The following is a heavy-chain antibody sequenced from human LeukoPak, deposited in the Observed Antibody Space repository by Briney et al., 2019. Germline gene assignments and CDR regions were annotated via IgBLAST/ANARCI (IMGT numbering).Heavy chain of an antibody. CDR2: IYYSGST. D-gene: IGHD6-6*01. V-gene: IGHV4-39*01. CDR1: GGSISSSSYY. Sequence: SETLSLTCTVSGGSISSSSYYWGWIRQPPGEGLEWIGTIYYSGSTYYNPSLKSRVTISVDTSKNQFSLKLSSVTAADTAVYYCGRPLYSSSPTSPFRYWGQEPWSPSPQ. CDR3: GRPLYSSSPTSPFRY. J-gene: IGHJ4*01.